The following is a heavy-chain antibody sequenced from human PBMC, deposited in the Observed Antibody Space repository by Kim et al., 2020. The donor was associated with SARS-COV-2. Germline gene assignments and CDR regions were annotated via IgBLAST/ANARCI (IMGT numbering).Heavy chain of an antibody. D-gene: IGHD4-17*01. CDR2: ITGTGATT. CDR1: GFPFSDFY. Sequence: GGSLRLSCAASGFPFSDFYIAWIRQAPGKGLEWVSYITGTGATTYYADSVRGRFTISRDNAKNSVHLQMNTLRVEDTAVYYCARERRVTTVTRIDYFD. CDR3: ARERRVTTVTRIDYFD. J-gene: IGHJ4*01. V-gene: IGHV3-11*01.